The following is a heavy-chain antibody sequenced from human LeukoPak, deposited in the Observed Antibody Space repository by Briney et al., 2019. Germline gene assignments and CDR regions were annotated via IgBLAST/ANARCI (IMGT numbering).Heavy chain of an antibody. CDR2: IESDESIR. CDR3: TKNAGRREGWFDP. D-gene: IGHD1-26*01. Sequence: GGSLRLSCAASGLTFRRYGMHWVRQTPGKGLEWVAFIESDESIRQYVDLVKGRFTISRDNSKNMLYLQMNSLTTEDTAMYYCTKNAGRREGWFDPWGQGTLVTVSS. CDR1: GLTFRRYG. J-gene: IGHJ5*02. V-gene: IGHV3-30*02.